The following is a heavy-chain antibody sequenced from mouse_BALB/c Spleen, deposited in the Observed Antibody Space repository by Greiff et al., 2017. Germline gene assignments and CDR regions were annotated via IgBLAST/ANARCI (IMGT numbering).Heavy chain of an antibody. Sequence: EVQGVESGGGLVQPGGSRKLSCAASGFTFSSYAMSWVRQTPEKRLEWVASISSGGSTYYPDSVKGRFTISRDNARNILYLQMSSLRSEDTAMYYCARDHFDVWGAGTTVTVSS. CDR3: ARDHFDV. CDR2: ISSGGST. J-gene: IGHJ1*01. V-gene: IGHV5-6-5*01. CDR1: GFTFSSYA.